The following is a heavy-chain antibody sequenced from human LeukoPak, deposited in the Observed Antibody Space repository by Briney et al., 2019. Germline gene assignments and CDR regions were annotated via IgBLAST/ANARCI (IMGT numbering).Heavy chain of an antibody. D-gene: IGHD3-22*01. CDR2: IYYSGST. V-gene: IGHV4-39*07. CDR1: GGSISSSSYY. CDR3: ASYDSSGSYPFDY. J-gene: IGHJ4*02. Sequence: SETPSLTCTVSGGSISSSSYYWGWIRQPPGKGLEWIGSIYYSGSTYYNPSLKCRVTISVDTSKNQFSLKLSSVTAADTAGYYCASYDSSGSYPFDYWGQGTLVTVSS.